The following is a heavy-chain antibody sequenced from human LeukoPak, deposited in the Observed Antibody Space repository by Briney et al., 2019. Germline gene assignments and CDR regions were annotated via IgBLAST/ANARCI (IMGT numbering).Heavy chain of an antibody. CDR3: ARASRGQLEDYFDY. V-gene: IGHV3-21*01. CDR1: GFTFSSYS. D-gene: IGHD6-6*01. Sequence: GGSLLLSCAASGFTFSSYSMNWVRQAPGKGLEWVSSISSSSSYIYYADSVKGRFTISRDNAKNSLYLQMNSLRAEDTAVYYCARASRGQLEDYFDYWGQGTLVTVSS. J-gene: IGHJ4*02. CDR2: ISSSSSYI.